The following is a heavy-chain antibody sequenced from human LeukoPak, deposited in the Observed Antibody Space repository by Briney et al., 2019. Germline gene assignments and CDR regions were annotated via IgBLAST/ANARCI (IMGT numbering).Heavy chain of an antibody. V-gene: IGHV3-49*04. CDR1: GFTFGDYA. CDR2: IRSKAYGGTT. J-gene: IGHJ4*02. Sequence: PGGSLRLSCTVSGFTFGDYAMSWVRQAPGKGLEWVGFIRSKAYGGTTEYAAFVKGRFTISRDDSKSIAYLQMNSLKTEDTAVYYCARNRGYSYGYVDYWGQGTLVTVSS. CDR3: ARNRGYSYGYVDY. D-gene: IGHD5-18*01.